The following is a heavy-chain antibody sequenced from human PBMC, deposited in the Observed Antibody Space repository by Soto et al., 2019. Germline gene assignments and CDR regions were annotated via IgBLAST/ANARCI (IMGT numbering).Heavy chain of an antibody. CDR3: ASGEWFGELSSYYYGMDV. V-gene: IGHV1-69*13. Sequence: SVKVSCKASGGTFSSYAISWVRQAPGQGLEWMGGIIPIFGTANYAQKFQGRVTITADESTSTAYMELSSLRSEDTAVYYCASGEWFGELSSYYYGMDVWGQGTTVTVSS. CDR1: GGTFSSYA. CDR2: IIPIFGTA. D-gene: IGHD3-10*01. J-gene: IGHJ6*02.